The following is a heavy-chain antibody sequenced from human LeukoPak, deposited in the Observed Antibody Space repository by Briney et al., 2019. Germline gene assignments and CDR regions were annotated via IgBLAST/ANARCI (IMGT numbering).Heavy chain of an antibody. CDR2: ISPNSGGT. CDR3: ARAPTMIRTPPRAPLGI. J-gene: IGHJ3*02. V-gene: IGHV1-2*02. CDR1: GYTFTDYY. D-gene: IGHD3-22*01. Sequence: ASVKVSCKASGYTFTDYYIHWVRQAPGQGLEWMGWISPNSGGTHYAQKFQGRVTMTRDTSINTAYMDLSRLKSDDTAVYYCARAPTMIRTPPRAPLGIWGQGTMDTVSS.